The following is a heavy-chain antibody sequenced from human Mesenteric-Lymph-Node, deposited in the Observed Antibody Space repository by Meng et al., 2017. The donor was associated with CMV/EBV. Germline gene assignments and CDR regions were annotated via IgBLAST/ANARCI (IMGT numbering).Heavy chain of an antibody. CDR3: ARVGYDTSGSPVDY. CDR1: GYGFTSYW. CDR2: IDPSDSYT. J-gene: IGHJ4*02. V-gene: IGHV5-10-1*01. Sequence: GSGYGFTSYWISWVRQMPGKGLEWMGRIDPSDSYTNYSPSFQGHVTISADKSISTAYLQWSGLKASDTAMYYCARVGYDTSGSPVDYWGQGTLVTVSS. D-gene: IGHD3-22*01.